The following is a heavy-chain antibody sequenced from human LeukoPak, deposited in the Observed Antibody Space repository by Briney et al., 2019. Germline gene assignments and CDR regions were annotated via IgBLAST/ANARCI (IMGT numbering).Heavy chain of an antibody. CDR1: GFIFSTYW. CDR3: ARSSGWRSEFDS. D-gene: IGHD6-19*01. J-gene: IGHJ4*02. CDR2: IKQDGSDE. V-gene: IGHV3-7*01. Sequence: GGSLRLSCVAAGFIFSTYWMSWVRQAPGKWLEWVANIKQDGSDEYYVDSVKGRFTISRDNAKNSLYLQMNSLRAEDTAVYYCARSSGWRSEFDSWGQGTLVTVSS.